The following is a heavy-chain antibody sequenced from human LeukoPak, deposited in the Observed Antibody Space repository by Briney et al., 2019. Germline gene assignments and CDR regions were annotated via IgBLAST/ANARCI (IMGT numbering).Heavy chain of an antibody. CDR3: ARHRYGGNSPELDY. CDR2: IKQDGSEK. Sequence: GGSLRLSCAASGFTFSSYWMSWVRQAPGKGLEGVANIKQDGSEKYYVDSVKGRFTISRDNAKNSLYLQMNSLRAEDTAVYYCARHRYGGNSPELDYWGQGTLVTVSS. CDR1: GFTFSSYW. J-gene: IGHJ4*02. D-gene: IGHD4-23*01. V-gene: IGHV3-7*01.